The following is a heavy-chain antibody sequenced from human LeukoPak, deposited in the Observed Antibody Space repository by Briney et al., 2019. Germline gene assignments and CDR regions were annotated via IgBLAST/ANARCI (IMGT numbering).Heavy chain of an antibody. J-gene: IGHJ4*02. CDR1: GYTFTSHH. Sequence: ASVKVSCKASGYTFTSHHINWVRQATGEGLEWMGWINPDSGNTGYAQKFQGRVTMTRNTSISTAYMELSSLRFEDTAVYYCAKMVRGVIHKFYFDNWGQGALVTVSS. CDR2: INPDSGNT. D-gene: IGHD3-10*01. CDR3: AKMVRGVIHKFYFDN. V-gene: IGHV1-8*01.